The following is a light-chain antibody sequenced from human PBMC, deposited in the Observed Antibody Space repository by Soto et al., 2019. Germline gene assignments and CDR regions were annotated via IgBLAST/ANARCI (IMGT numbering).Light chain of an antibody. CDR1: QGIKND. CDR3: LQDYNYPWT. Sequence: AIQLTQSPSSLSASVGDRVTITCRASQGIKNDLGWYQQKPGKAPKLLIYAASSLQSGVPSRFSGSGSGTDFTLTVSSLQPEDFATYYCLQDYNYPWTFGQGTKVEIK. CDR2: AAS. J-gene: IGKJ1*01. V-gene: IGKV1-6*01.